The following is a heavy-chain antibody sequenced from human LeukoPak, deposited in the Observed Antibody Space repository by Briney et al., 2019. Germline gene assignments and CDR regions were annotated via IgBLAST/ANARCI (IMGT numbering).Heavy chain of an antibody. V-gene: IGHV4-4*02. CDR3: ARAENGFNIKVPVY. CDR1: GGSISSSPW. D-gene: IGHD5-24*01. CDR2: IYHSGDT. Sequence: PSGTLSLTCAVSGGSISSSPWWSWVRQPPGKGLEWIGEIYHSGDTNHNPSLKSRVTISVDKSKNQFSLKLRSVTAADTAVYYCARAENGFNIKVPVYWGQGTLVTVSS. J-gene: IGHJ4*02.